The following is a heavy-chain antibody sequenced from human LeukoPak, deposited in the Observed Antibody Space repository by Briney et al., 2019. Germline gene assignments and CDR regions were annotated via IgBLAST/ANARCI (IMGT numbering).Heavy chain of an antibody. J-gene: IGHJ4*02. Sequence: ASVKVSCKASAYTFTAYYIHWVRQAPGQGLEWMGWINPNSGGTNYAQNLQGRVTLTRDTSISTAYMELSRLRSDDTAVYYCARGVRVGELSTWYYFDYWGQGTLVTVSS. V-gene: IGHV1-2*02. CDR1: AYTFTAYY. D-gene: IGHD3-16*02. CDR2: INPNSGGT. CDR3: ARGVRVGELSTWYYFDY.